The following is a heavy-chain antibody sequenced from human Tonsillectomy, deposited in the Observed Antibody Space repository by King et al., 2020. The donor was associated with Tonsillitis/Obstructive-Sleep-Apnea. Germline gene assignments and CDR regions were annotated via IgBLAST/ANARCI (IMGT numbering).Heavy chain of an antibody. J-gene: IGHJ4*02. CDR1: GFTFGDYA. Sequence: VQLVESGGGLVQPGRSLRLSCTASGFTFGDYAMSWVRQAPGKGLEWVGSIRSKAYGGTTEYAASVKGRFTISRDDSKSIAYLQMNSLKTEDTAFYYCIRDRDGDYNYWGQGTLVTVSS. CDR3: IRDRDGDYNY. D-gene: IGHD4-17*01. V-gene: IGHV3-49*04. CDR2: IRSKAYGGTT.